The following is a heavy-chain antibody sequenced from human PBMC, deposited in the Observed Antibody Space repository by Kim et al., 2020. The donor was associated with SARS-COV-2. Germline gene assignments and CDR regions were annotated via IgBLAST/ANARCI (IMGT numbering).Heavy chain of an antibody. CDR1: GFIFTDSA. D-gene: IGHD3-10*01. J-gene: IGHJ3*01. CDR2: IRSKANSYAT. Sequence: GGSLRLSCAASGFIFTDSAMHWVRQASGKGLEWVGRIRSKANSYATAYAASLKGRFTISRDDSKNTAYLQLNSLATEDTAVYYCTRVPPDPGSYYDAF. CDR3: TRVPPDPGSYYDAF. V-gene: IGHV3-73*01.